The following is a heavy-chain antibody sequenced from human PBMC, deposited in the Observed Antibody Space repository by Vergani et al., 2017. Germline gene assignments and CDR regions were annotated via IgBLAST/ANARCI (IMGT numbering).Heavy chain of an antibody. CDR1: GFSFSDYN. CDR3: ARNLLPSAAGTLFDY. CDR2: ISSSSATI. D-gene: IGHD6-13*01. V-gene: IGHV3-48*04. J-gene: IGHJ4*02. Sequence: EVQLVESGGGLVQPGGSLRLSCAASGFSFSDYNMNWVRQAPGKGLEWVSFISSSSATIYYADSVKGRFTISRDNAKNSLYLQMNSLRAEDTAVYYCARNLLPSAAGTLFDYWGQGTLVTVSS.